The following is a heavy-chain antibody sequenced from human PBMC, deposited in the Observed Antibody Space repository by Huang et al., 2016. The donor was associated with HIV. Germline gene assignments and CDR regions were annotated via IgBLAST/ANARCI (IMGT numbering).Heavy chain of an antibody. D-gene: IGHD3-3*01. Sequence: QLQLQESGPGLVKPSETLSLTCSVSGGSISSTSYYWGWIRQPPGKGLEWIGSIYYSGSTYYNPSLKSRVTISVDTSKNQFSLKLNSVTAADTAVYYCARRAYYDFWSGSLFDYWGRGTLVTVSS. CDR2: IYYSGST. CDR1: GGSISSTSYY. V-gene: IGHV4-39*01. CDR3: ARRAYYDFWSGSLFDY. J-gene: IGHJ4*02.